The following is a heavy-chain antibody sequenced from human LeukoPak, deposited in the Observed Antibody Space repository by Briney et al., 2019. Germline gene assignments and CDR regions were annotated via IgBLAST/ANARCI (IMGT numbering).Heavy chain of an antibody. J-gene: IGHJ5*02. D-gene: IGHD2-21*01. V-gene: IGHV3-30*02. CDR2: VRYDGINK. CDR1: GFTFSNYG. Sequence: GGSLRLSCAASGFTFSNYGMHWVRQAPGKGLEWVAFVRYDGINKYYADSVKGRFTISSDNSINTLYLQMNSLRAEDTAVYYCARVMWSDNGPGNNWFDPWGQGTLATVSS. CDR3: ARVMWSDNGPGNNWFDP.